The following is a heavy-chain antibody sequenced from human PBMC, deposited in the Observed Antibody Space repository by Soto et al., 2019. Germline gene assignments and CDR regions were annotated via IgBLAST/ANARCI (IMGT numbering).Heavy chain of an antibody. D-gene: IGHD3-9*01. CDR1: GFSLSTGGVA. CDR3: AHKLRYLDPMDV. V-gene: IGHV2-5*01. Sequence: SGPTLVNPTQTLTLTCTFSGFSLSTGGVAVGWIRQPPGKALEWLAPIYWNDDKLYSPSLKTRLTVTKDTSKNQVVLTMTNVGPVDTATYYCAHKLRYLDPMDVWGQGTTVTVSS. J-gene: IGHJ6*02. CDR2: IYWNDDK.